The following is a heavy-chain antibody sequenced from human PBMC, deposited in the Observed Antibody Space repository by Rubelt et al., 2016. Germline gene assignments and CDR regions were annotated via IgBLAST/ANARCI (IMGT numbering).Heavy chain of an antibody. Sequence: QAPGQGLEWMGRIIPILGIANYAQKFQGRVTITADKSTSTAYMELSSLRSEDTAVYYCARDEVVPAAIDYYYGMDVWGQGTTVTVSS. D-gene: IGHD2-2*01. CDR2: IIPILGIA. CDR3: ARDEVVPAAIDYYYGMDV. J-gene: IGHJ6*02. V-gene: IGHV1-69*04.